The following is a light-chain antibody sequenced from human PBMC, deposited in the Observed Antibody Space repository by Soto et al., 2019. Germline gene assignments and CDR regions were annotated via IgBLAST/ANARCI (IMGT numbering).Light chain of an antibody. J-gene: IGLJ2*01. CDR3: AAWDDSLSGVV. CDR2: SNN. V-gene: IGLV1-44*01. CDR1: SSNIGSNT. Sequence: QAVVTQPPSASGTPGQRVTISCSGSSSNIGSNTVNWYQQLPGSAPKLLIYSNNQRPSGVPDRFSGSKSGTSASLAISGLQYEDEADYYCAAWDDSLSGVVFGGGTKLTVL.